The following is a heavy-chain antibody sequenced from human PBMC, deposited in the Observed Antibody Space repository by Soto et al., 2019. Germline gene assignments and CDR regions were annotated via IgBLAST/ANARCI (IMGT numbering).Heavy chain of an antibody. CDR1: GGTFSSYA. D-gene: IGHD1-1*01. CDR3: ARRRQNRRCYYYYGMDV. V-gene: IGHV1-69*01. J-gene: IGHJ6*02. Sequence: QVQLVQSGAEVKKPGSSVKVSCKASGGTFSSYAISWVRQAPGQGLEWMGGIIPIFGTANYAQKFQGRVTIIADEATSTTAKEESSLMSDDKAVEYCARRRQNRRCYYYYGMDVWGQGTTVTVSS. CDR2: IIPIFGTA.